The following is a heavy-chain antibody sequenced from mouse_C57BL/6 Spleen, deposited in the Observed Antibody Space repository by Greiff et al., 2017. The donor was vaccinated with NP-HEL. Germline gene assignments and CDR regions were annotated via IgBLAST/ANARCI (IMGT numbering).Heavy chain of an antibody. V-gene: IGHV1-82*01. CDR2: IYPGDGDT. CDR1: GYAFSSSW. J-gene: IGHJ3*01. D-gene: IGHD2-4*01. Sequence: QVQLQQSGPELVKPGASVKISCKASGYAFSSSWMNWVKQRPGKGLEWIGRIYPGDGDTNYNGKFKGKATLTADKSSSTAYMQLSSLTSEDSAVYFCARWDGYDYTWFAYWGQGTLVTVSA. CDR3: ARWDGYDYTWFAY.